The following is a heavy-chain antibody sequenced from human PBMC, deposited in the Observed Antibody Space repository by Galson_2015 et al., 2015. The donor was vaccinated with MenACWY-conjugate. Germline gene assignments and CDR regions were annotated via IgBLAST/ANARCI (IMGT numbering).Heavy chain of an antibody. D-gene: IGHD1-14*01. CDR3: AREYNK. J-gene: IGHJ4*02. CDR1: GGSVSSGSY. CDR2: IYSSGST. V-gene: IGHV4-61*01. Sequence: SETLSLTCTVSGGSVSSGSYWTRIRQPPGKGLEWIGLIYSSGSTKYNPSLKSRVTISLDMSKNQVSLKLSSVTAADTAVYYCAREYNKWGQGTLVTVSS.